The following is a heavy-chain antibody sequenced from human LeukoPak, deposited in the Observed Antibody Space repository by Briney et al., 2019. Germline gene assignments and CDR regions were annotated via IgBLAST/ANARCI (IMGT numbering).Heavy chain of an antibody. Sequence: ASVKVSCKASGYTFTSYDINWVRQATGQGLEWMGWMNPNSGNTGYAQKFQGRVTMTRNTSISTAHMELSSLRSEDTAVYYCARTWYSSGWSPSGYFDLWGRGTLVTVSS. CDR3: ARTWYSSGWSPSGYFDL. CDR1: GYTFTSYD. D-gene: IGHD6-19*01. CDR2: MNPNSGNT. V-gene: IGHV1-8*01. J-gene: IGHJ2*01.